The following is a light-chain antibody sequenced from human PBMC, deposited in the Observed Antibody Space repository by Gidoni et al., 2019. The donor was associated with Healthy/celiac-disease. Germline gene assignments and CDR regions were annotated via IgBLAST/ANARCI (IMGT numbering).Light chain of an antibody. V-gene: IGKV3-15*01. J-gene: IGKJ1*01. CDR1: QSVSSN. CDR2: GAS. CDR3: QQYNNWPPWT. Sequence: TLSVSPGERATLSCRASQSVSSNLAWYQQKPGQAPRLLIYGASTRATGIPARFSGSGSGTEFTLTISSLQSEDFAVYYCQQYNNWPPWTFGQGTKVEIK.